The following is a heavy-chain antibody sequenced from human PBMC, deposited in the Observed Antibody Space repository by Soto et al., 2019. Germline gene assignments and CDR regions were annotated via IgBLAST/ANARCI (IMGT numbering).Heavy chain of an antibody. J-gene: IGHJ4*02. CDR1: GFTFSSYG. CDR3: AKEGGLSGSYYISSSYYFDY. V-gene: IGHV3-30*18. Sequence: QVQLVESGGGVVQPGRSLRLSCVASGFTFSSYGMQWVRQAPGKGLEWVAIISYDGSNTYYADSVKGRFTISRDNSKNTLYLQMNSLRAVDTSVYYCAKEGGLSGSYYISSSYYFDYWGQGTLVTVSS. D-gene: IGHD1-26*01. CDR2: ISYDGSNT.